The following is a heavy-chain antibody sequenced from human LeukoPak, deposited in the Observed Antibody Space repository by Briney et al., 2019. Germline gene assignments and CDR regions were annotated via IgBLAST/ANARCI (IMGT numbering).Heavy chain of an antibody. CDR3: ARFSQYFDTSSHYLDY. J-gene: IGHJ4*02. CDR1: GGSINNYY. V-gene: IGHV4-59*08. D-gene: IGHD3-22*01. CDR2: IFYNGGT. Sequence: SETLSLTCTVSGGSINNYYWSWVRQPPGEGLEWIAYIFYNGGTNYTPSLKTRVTISVDTSKNQFSLRLNSVSAADTAVYYCARFSQYFDTSSHYLDYWGQGILVTVSS.